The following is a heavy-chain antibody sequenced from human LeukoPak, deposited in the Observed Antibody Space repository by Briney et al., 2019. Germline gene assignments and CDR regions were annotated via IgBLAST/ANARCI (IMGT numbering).Heavy chain of an antibody. CDR3: ARDGYYDSSGHGNGWAFDI. CDR2: IYYSGST. D-gene: IGHD3-22*01. Sequence: PSQTLSLTCTVSGGSISSGGYYWSWIRQHPGKGLEWIGYIYYSGSTYYNPSLKSRVTISVDTSKNQFSLKLSSVTAADTAVYYCARDGYYDSSGHGNGWAFDIWGQGTMVTVSS. CDR1: GGSISSGGYY. V-gene: IGHV4-31*03. J-gene: IGHJ3*02.